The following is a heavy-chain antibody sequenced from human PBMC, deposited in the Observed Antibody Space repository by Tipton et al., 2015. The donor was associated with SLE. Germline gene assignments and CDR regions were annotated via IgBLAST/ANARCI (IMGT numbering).Heavy chain of an antibody. Sequence: TLSLTCSVSGASISSGAIYWSWFRHHPGKGLEWIGEINHGGSTNYNPSLKSRVTISEDTSKNQFSLKLTSVTAADTAIYYCVRGHPHIVVLIGGGWFDPWGQGTLVTVSS. J-gene: IGHJ5*02. CDR3: VRGHPHIVVLIGGGWFDP. CDR1: GASISSGAIY. D-gene: IGHD2-21*01. CDR2: INHGGST. V-gene: IGHV4-31*03.